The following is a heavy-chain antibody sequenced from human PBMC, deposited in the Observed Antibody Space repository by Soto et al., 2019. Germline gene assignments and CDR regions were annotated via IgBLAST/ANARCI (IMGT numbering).Heavy chain of an antibody. CDR1: GYTFTSYD. Sequence: QVQLVQSGAEVKKPGASVKVSCKASGYTFTSYDITWVRQATGQGLEWMGWMNPNSGNTGYAQKFQGRVTMTRNTSISTAYMELSSLRSEDTAVYYCARGRGSYGYDYYYGMDVWGQGTTVTVSS. D-gene: IGHD3-16*01. CDR3: ARGRGSYGYDYYYGMDV. V-gene: IGHV1-8*01. J-gene: IGHJ6*02. CDR2: MNPNSGNT.